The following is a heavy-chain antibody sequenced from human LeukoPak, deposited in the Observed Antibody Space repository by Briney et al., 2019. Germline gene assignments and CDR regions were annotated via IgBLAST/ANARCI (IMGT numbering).Heavy chain of an antibody. CDR1: GYTFTGYY. V-gene: IGHV1-2*04. Sequence: GASVKVSCKASGYTFTGYYMHWVRQAPGQGLEWMGWINPNSGGTSYAQKFQGWVTMTRDTSISTAYMELSRLRSDDTAVYYCAREKGWVIGTMVRGVDYGMDVWGKGTTVTVSS. CDR3: AREKGWVIGTMVRGVDYGMDV. J-gene: IGHJ6*04. D-gene: IGHD3-10*01. CDR2: INPNSGGT.